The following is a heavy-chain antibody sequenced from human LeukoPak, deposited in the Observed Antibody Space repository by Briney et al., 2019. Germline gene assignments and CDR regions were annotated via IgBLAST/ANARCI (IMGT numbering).Heavy chain of an antibody. CDR3: ARDYCSGGSCYPHRNYYFDY. Sequence: ASVKVSCKASGYSFTDYLMHWVRQAPGQGLEWIGRINPSGGSTSYAQKFQGRVTMTRDTSTSTVYMELSSLRSEDTAVYYCARDYCSGGSCYPHRNYYFDYWGKGTTVTVSS. J-gene: IGHJ6*03. CDR1: GYSFTDYL. V-gene: IGHV1-46*01. D-gene: IGHD2-15*01. CDR2: INPSGGST.